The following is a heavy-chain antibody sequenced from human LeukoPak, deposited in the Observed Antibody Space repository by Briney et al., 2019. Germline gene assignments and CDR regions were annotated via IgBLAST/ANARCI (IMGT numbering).Heavy chain of an antibody. CDR2: ISGSGGST. V-gene: IGHV3-23*01. D-gene: IGHD2-15*01. J-gene: IGHJ5*02. CDR1: GFTFSTYA. Sequence: GSVRLSCAASGFTFSTYAMSWVRQAPGXGLEWVSAISGSGGSTYYADSEKGRYTVSRDNSNNTLNLQMNNLRAEDTAVYYCAREPYRGGWFDYWGQG. CDR3: AREPYRGGWFDY.